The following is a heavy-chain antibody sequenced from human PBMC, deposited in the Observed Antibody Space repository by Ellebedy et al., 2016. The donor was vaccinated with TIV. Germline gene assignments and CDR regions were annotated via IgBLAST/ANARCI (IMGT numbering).Heavy chain of an antibody. V-gene: IGHV4-30-2*01. D-gene: IGHD3-22*01. CDR3: ARGSDTNGFYSRFDY. Sequence: SETLSLTXAVSGGSISSVAYSSTWIRQPPGKGLEWIGNIYRSGNTSYNPSLKSRVTISVDRSKNQFSLKLSSVTAADTAVYYCARGSDTNGFYSRFDYWGQGTLVTVSS. J-gene: IGHJ4*02. CDR1: GGSISSVAYS. CDR2: IYRSGNT.